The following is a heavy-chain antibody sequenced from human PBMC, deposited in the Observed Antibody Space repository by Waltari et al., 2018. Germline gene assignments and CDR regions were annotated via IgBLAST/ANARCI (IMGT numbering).Heavy chain of an antibody. CDR1: ADSVTSATW. J-gene: IGHJ4*02. CDR3: ARDRGRGLYLDG. V-gene: IGHV4-4*02. D-gene: IGHD2-15*01. CDR2: DLSTGKT. Sequence: QLQESGPGLVKPSGTLSPTSPVSADSVTSATWWTWVRQSPRRGLVWMGQDLSTGKTNDSPSVAGRVTRSLDASNSQFSLKVTSATAADTAVYYCARDRGRGLYLDGWGPGTLVTVSP.